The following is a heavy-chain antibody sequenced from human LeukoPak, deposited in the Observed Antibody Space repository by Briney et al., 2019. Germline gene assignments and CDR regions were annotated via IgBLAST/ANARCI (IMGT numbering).Heavy chain of an antibody. Sequence: SETLSLTCTVSGGSISSSSFYWGWVRQPPGKGLEWIGSIYYSGSTYYNPSLKSRVTMSVDTSKNQFSLKLSSVTAADTTVYYCARHGPLWFGELDYWGQGTLVTVSS. J-gene: IGHJ4*02. V-gene: IGHV4-39*01. CDR3: ARHGPLWFGELDY. CDR1: GGSISSSSFY. CDR2: IYYSGST. D-gene: IGHD3-10*01.